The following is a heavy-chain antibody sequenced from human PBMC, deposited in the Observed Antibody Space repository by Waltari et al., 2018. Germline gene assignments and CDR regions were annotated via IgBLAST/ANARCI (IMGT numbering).Heavy chain of an antibody. Sequence: QVQLQESGPGLVKPSETLSLTCTVSGGSISSYYWSWIRQPPGKGLEWIGYIYTSGSTNVNPALKSRVTISLDTSKNPFSLKLSSVTAADTAVYYCARTIAVAGVNWFDPWGQGTLVTVSS. CDR2: IYTSGST. D-gene: IGHD6-19*01. CDR3: ARTIAVAGVNWFDP. CDR1: GGSISSYY. J-gene: IGHJ5*02. V-gene: IGHV4-4*09.